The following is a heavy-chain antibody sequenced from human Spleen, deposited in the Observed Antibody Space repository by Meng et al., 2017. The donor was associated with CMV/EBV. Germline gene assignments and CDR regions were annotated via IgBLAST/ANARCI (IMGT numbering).Heavy chain of an antibody. CDR2: TYYRSKWYN. CDR1: VSRNSAT. V-gene: IGHV6-1*01. Sequence: VSRNSATWNWIRQSPSRGLEWLGRTYYRSKWYNDYAISVKSRITINPDTSKNQFSLQLNSVTPEDTAVYYCARYIARGAGRRWFDPWGQGTLVTVSS. CDR3: ARYIARGAGRRWFDP. J-gene: IGHJ5*02. D-gene: IGHD3-10*01.